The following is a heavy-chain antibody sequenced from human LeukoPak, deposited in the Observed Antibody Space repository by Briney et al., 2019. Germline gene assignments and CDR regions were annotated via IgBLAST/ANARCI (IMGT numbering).Heavy chain of an antibody. Sequence: SETLSLTCTVSGYSISSGYYWGWIRQPPGKGLEWIGSIYHSGSTYYNPSLKSRVTISVDTSKNQFSLKLSSVTAADTAVYYCARAHSGYYYGPKYFQHWGQGTLVTVSS. CDR2: IYHSGST. CDR3: ARAHSGYYYGPKYFQH. CDR1: GYSISSGYY. J-gene: IGHJ1*01. D-gene: IGHD3-22*01. V-gene: IGHV4-38-2*02.